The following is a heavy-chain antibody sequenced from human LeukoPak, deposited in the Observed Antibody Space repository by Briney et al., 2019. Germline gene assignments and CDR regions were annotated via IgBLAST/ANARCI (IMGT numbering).Heavy chain of an antibody. CDR2: ISSSGGHI. D-gene: IGHD2/OR15-2a*01. V-gene: IGHV3-21*01. Sequence: GGSLRLSCAASGFTFNTQSMNWVRQAPGKGLGWLSAISSSGGHIYYAGSVQGRFTISRDDDKESVYLQLNSLRAEDTAVYYCARGLGWITPGAPYFGLWGHGTLVTVSS. CDR1: GFTFNTQS. CDR3: ARGLGWITPGAPYFGL. J-gene: IGHJ4*01.